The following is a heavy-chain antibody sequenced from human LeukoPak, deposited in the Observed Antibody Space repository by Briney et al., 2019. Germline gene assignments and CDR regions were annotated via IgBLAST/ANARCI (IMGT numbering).Heavy chain of an antibody. Sequence: ASVKVSCKASGYTFTSYGISWVRQAPGQGLEWMGWISAYNGNTNYAQKLQGRVTMTTDTSTSTAYMELRSLRSDDTAVYYCARALTYYDILTGDAFDIWGQGTMVTVSS. V-gene: IGHV1-18*01. D-gene: IGHD3-9*01. J-gene: IGHJ3*02. CDR2: ISAYNGNT. CDR1: GYTFTSYG. CDR3: ARALTYYDILTGDAFDI.